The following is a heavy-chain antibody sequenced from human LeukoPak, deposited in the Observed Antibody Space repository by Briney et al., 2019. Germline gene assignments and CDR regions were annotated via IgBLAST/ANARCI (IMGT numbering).Heavy chain of an antibody. CDR3: AREYYDILTGYSRRYYYMDV. Sequence: GGSLRLSCAASGFTFSSYSMSWVRQAPGKGLEWVSSISSSSSYIYYADSVKGRFTISRDNAKNSLYLQINSLRAEDTAVYYCAREYYDILTGYSRRYYYMDVWGKGTTVTVSS. V-gene: IGHV3-21*01. CDR1: GFTFSSYS. J-gene: IGHJ6*03. CDR2: ISSSSSYI. D-gene: IGHD3-9*01.